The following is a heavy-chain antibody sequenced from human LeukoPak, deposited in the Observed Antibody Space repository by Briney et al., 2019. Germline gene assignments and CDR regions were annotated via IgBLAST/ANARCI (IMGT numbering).Heavy chain of an antibody. J-gene: IGHJ4*02. Sequence: PSETLSLTCSVSGDSISSSDFHWGWIRQPPGKGLEWIGTIYYTGRTYYNPSLKTRLTISVATSKNHFSLRLSSATAADTAVYYCARHGKRVALAGYYFDSWGQGTLVSVSP. V-gene: IGHV4-39*01. CDR2: IYYTGRT. D-gene: IGHD1-1*01. CDR1: GDSISSSDFH. CDR3: ARHGKRVALAGYYFDS.